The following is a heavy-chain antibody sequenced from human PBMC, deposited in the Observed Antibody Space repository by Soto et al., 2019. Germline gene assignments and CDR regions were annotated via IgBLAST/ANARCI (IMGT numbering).Heavy chain of an antibody. CDR1: GIPVSSNY. CDR2: LHSGGDT. Sequence: EVQLVESGGGLVQPGGSLRLSCVASGIPVSSNYMTWVRQAPGKGLEWVSVLHSGGDTYYANSVKGRFTISRHDSTNTLFLQMNRLTAGDTAVYYCARDGPYYYASRMDVWGQGTTVTVSS. D-gene: IGHD3-10*01. CDR3: ARDGPYYYASRMDV. V-gene: IGHV3-53*04. J-gene: IGHJ6*02.